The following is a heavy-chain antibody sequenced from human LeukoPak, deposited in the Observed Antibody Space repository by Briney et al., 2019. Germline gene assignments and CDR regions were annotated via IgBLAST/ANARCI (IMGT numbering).Heavy chain of an antibody. CDR1: GFTFSSYW. V-gene: IGHV3-7*03. D-gene: IGHD4-23*01. Sequence: GGSLRLSCAASGFTFSSYWMSWVRQAPGKGLEWVANIKQDGSEKYYVDSVKGGFTISRDNAKNSLYLQMNSLRAEDTAVYYCARGGVSVGGNFDYWGQGTLVTVSS. CDR2: IKQDGSEK. J-gene: IGHJ4*02. CDR3: ARGGVSVGGNFDY.